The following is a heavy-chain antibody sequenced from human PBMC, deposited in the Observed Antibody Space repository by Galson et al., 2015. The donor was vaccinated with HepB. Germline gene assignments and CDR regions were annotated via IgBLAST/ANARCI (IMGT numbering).Heavy chain of an antibody. CDR2: VSGSAVST. V-gene: IGHV3-23*01. CDR1: GFTFSTFS. J-gene: IGHJ4*02. CDR3: AKWGGAVDY. D-gene: IGHD1-26*01. Sequence: SLRLSCAASGFTFSTFSMHWVRQAPGKGLEWVSAVSGSAVSTYYAGSVKGRFTISRDNSKNTLFLQMKSLRAEDTAIYYCAKWGGAVDYWCQGTLVTVSS.